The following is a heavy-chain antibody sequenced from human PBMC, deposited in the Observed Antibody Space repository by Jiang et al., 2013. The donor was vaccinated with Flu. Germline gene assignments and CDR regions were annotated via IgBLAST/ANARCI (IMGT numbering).Heavy chain of an antibody. J-gene: IGHJ6*02. V-gene: IGHV1-69*06. Sequence: ASGGTFSSYAISWVRQAPGQGLEWMGGIIPIFGTANYAQKFQGRVTITADKSTSTAYMELSSLRSEDTAVYYCARHGDYYGSGSYYAHNSHYYYYGMDVWGQGTTVTVSS. CDR1: GGTFSSYA. D-gene: IGHD3-10*01. CDR3: ARHGDYYGSGSYYAHNSHYYYYGMDV. CDR2: IIPIFGTA.